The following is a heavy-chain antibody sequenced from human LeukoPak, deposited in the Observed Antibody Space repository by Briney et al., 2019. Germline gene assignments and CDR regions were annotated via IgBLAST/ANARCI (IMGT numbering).Heavy chain of an antibody. D-gene: IGHD6-13*01. Sequence: SETLPLTCTVSGGSISSSSYYWGWIRQPPGKGLEWIGSIYYSGSTYYNPSLKSRVTISVDTSKNQFSLKLSSVTAADTAVYYCARDRGIAAATHLYWGQGTLVTVSS. V-gene: IGHV4-39*07. CDR3: ARDRGIAAATHLY. CDR1: GGSISSSSYY. J-gene: IGHJ4*02. CDR2: IYYSGST.